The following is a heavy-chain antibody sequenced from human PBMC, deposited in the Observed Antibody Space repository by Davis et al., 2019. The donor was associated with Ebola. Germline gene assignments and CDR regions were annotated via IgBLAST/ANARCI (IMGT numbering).Heavy chain of an antibody. Sequence: MPSETLSLTCPVPPGSPRGYYWTWTRHPPGKGLEWIGEINHSGRTNYNPSLKSRVTISVDTSKNQFSLKLSSVTASDTAVYYCAGDRRYCRGGNCYGGWFDPWGQGTLVTVSS. V-gene: IGHV4-34*01. J-gene: IGHJ5*02. CDR3: AGDRRYCRGGNCYGGWFDP. CDR1: PGSPRGYY. CDR2: INHSGRT. D-gene: IGHD2-15*01.